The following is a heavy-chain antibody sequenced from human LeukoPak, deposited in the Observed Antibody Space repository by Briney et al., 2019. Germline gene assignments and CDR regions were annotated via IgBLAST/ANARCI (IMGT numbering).Heavy chain of an antibody. CDR3: ASGKTYYDILTGYCFDY. D-gene: IGHD3-9*01. J-gene: IGHJ4*02. V-gene: IGHV4-39*07. CDR1: GGSISSSSYY. CDR2: IYYSGST. Sequence: PSETLSLTCTVSGGSISSSSYYWGWIRQPPGKGLEWIGSIYYSGSTYYNPSLKSRVTISVDTSKNQFSLKLSSVTAADTAVYYCASGKTYYDILTGYCFDYWGQGTLVTVSS.